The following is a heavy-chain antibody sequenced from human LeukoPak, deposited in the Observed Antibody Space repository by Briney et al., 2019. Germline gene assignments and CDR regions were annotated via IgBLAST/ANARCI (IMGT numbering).Heavy chain of an antibody. CDR1: GFTVSSNY. Sequence: GGSLRLSCAVSGFTVSSNYMSWVRQPPGKGLEWVSSIASDGDTFYAGSVKGRFTISRDISTNTLHLQMNSLRADDTAIYFCANEAHRHLDLHNWGQGTLVTVST. J-gene: IGHJ4*02. D-gene: IGHD1-1*01. CDR2: IASDGDT. CDR3: ANEAHRHLDLHN. V-gene: IGHV3-53*01.